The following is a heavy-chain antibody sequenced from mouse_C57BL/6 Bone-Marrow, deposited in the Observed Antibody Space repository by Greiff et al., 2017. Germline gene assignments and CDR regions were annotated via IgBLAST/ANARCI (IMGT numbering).Heavy chain of an antibody. Sequence: EVQLVESGGDLVKPGGSLKLSCAASGFTFSSYGMSWVRQTPDKRLEWVATISSGGSYTYYPASVKGRFTISRDNAKNTLYLQMSSLKSEDTAMYYCARRGRFITTVVDYFDYWGQGTTLTVSS. CDR1: GFTFSSYG. CDR2: ISSGGSYT. J-gene: IGHJ2*01. CDR3: ARRGRFITTVVDYFDY. V-gene: IGHV5-6*01. D-gene: IGHD1-1*01.